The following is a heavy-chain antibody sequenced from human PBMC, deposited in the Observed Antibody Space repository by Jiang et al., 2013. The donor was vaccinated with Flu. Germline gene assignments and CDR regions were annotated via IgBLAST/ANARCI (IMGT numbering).Heavy chain of an antibody. CDR3: ARGSSPAVYHHFDY. Sequence: GGGVVQPGRSLRLPCAASGFTFSSYAMHWVRQAPGKGLEWVAVISYDGSNKYYADSVKGRFTISRDNSKNTLYLQMNTLRAEDTAVYYCARGSSPAVYHHFDYWGQGTLVTVSS. J-gene: IGHJ4*02. V-gene: IGHV3-30-3*01. CDR2: ISYDGSNK. CDR1: GFTFSSYA. D-gene: IGHD2-8*01.